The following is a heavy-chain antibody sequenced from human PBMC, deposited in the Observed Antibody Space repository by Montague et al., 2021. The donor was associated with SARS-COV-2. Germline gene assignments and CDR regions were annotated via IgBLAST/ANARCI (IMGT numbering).Heavy chain of an antibody. CDR2: TYYRSMWKS. D-gene: IGHD6-13*01. CDR3: VRGIEAAGSYDY. J-gene: IGHJ4*02. V-gene: IGHV6-1*01. CDR1: GDSVFSSSAT. Sequence: CAISGDSVFSSSATWNWIRQSPSRGLEWLGRTYYRSMWKSDYARSVKSRIAINPDTSKSQFSLQLSSVTPEDTALYYCVRGIEAAGSYDYWGQGTLVTVSS.